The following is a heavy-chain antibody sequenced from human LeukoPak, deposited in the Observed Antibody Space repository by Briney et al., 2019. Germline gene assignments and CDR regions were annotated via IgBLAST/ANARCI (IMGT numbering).Heavy chain of an antibody. CDR2: ISAYNGNT. V-gene: IGHV1-18*01. D-gene: IGHD6-13*01. J-gene: IGHJ6*03. CDR1: GYTFTSYG. CDR3: ARGEQQLYYYYMDV. Sequence: ASVKVSCKASGYTFTSYGISWVRQAPGQGLEWMGWISAYNGNTNYAQKLQGRVTMTTDTSTSTAYMELSRLRSDDTAVYYCARGEQQLYYYYMDVWGKGTTVTISS.